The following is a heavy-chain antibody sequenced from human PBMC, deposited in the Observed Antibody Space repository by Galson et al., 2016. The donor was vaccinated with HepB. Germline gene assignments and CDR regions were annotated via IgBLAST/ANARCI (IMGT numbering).Heavy chain of an antibody. D-gene: IGHD3-3*01. CDR3: SKGEFDFWGGHHNFEY. Sequence: SLRLSCAASGFTFSNYSMSWVRQAPGKGLEWVSAISVDGGSTYYVDSVKGRFTISRDNSKNTLYMQVNSLRAEDTAVYYCSKGEFDFWGGHHNFEYWGQGTLITVSS. CDR1: GFTFSNYS. CDR2: ISVDGGST. J-gene: IGHJ4*02. V-gene: IGHV3-23*01.